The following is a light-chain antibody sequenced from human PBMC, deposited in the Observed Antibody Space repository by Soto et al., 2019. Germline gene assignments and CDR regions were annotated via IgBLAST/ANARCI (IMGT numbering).Light chain of an antibody. Sequence: VVLTQSPATLSMSPGEAVTLSCRASQIVSNPYLAWYQQRPGQVPRLVVSSTSKRATGIPERFSGGGSGTDFTLTITSLEPEDFSVYYCHQYERLPVTFGQGPRL. V-gene: IGKV3-20*01. CDR3: HQYERLPVT. J-gene: IGKJ5*01. CDR1: QIVSNPY. CDR2: STS.